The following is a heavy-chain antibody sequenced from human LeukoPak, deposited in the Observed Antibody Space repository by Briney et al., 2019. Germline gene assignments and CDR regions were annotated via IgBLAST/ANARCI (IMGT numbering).Heavy chain of an antibody. J-gene: IGHJ4*02. V-gene: IGHV1-8*03. CDR1: GYTFTSYD. D-gene: IGHD2-15*01. CDR2: MNPNSGNT. CDR3: ASRYCSGGSCYSFDY. Sequence: GASVKVSCKASGYTFTSYDIKWVRQATGQGLEWMGWMNPNSGNTGYAQKLQGRVTITRNTSISTAYMELSRLRSEDTAVYYCASRYCSGGSCYSFDYWGQGTLVTVSS.